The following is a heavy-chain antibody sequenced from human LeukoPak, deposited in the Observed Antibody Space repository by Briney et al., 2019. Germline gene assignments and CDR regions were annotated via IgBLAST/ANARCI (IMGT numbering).Heavy chain of an antibody. V-gene: IGHV1-2*02. J-gene: IGHJ4*02. CDR1: GYTLTELS. CDR3: ARSGLWFGESYFDY. CDR2: INPNSGGT. D-gene: IGHD3-10*01. Sequence: ASVKVSCKVSGYTLTELSMHWVRQAPGQGLEWMGWINPNSGGTNYAQKFQGRVTMTRDTSISTAYMELSRLRSDDTAVYYCARSGLWFGESYFDYWGQGTLVTVSS.